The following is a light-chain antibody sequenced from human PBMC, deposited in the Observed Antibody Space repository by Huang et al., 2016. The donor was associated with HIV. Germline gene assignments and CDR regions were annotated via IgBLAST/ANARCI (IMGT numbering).Light chain of an antibody. V-gene: IGKV1-33*01. J-gene: IGKJ4*01. CDR3: QQYDNLT. Sequence: DIQLTPSPSSLSAFLGDRVTIPCQASQDIRNYLNWYQQKPGKAPKLLIYDASNVETGVPSRFSGSGSGTDFTFTISSLQPEDIATYYCQQYDNLTFGGGTKVEIK. CDR1: QDIRNY. CDR2: DAS.